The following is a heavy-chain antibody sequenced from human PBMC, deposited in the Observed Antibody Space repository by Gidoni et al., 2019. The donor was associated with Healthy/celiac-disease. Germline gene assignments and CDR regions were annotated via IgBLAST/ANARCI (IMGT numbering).Heavy chain of an antibody. CDR3: ARGGFWSGNYYYYGMDV. Sequence: QVQLVESGGVVVQPGRSLRLSFAASGFTFRSYAMHWVRQAPGKGLGWVAVISYDGSNKYYGNSVKGRFTISRDNSKDTLYLQMNSLRAEDTAVYYCARGGFWSGNYYYYGMDVWGQGTTVTVSS. D-gene: IGHD3-3*01. CDR2: ISYDGSNK. V-gene: IGHV3-30-3*01. J-gene: IGHJ6*02. CDR1: GFTFRSYA.